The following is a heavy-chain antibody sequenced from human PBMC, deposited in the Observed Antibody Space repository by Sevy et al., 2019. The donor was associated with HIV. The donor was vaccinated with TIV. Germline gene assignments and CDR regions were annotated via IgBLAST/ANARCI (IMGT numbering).Heavy chain of an antibody. CDR3: AKDGVTRTTWKRPSGGMDV. V-gene: IGHV3-30*18. D-gene: IGHD1-7*01. CDR1: GFTFSSYG. CDR2: ISYDGSNK. Sequence: GGSLRLSCAASGFTFSSYGMHWVRQAPGKGLEWVAVISYDGSNKYYADSVKGRFTISRDNSKNTLYLQMNSLRAEDTAVYYCAKDGVTRTTWKRPSGGMDVWGQGTTVTVSS. J-gene: IGHJ6*02.